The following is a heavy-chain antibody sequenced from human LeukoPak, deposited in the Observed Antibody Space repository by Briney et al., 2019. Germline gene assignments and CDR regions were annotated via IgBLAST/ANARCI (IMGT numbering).Heavy chain of an antibody. CDR1: GYTLTELS. Sequence: ASVKVSCKVSGYTLTELSMHWVRQAPGKGLEWMGGFDPEDGETIYAQKFQGRVTMTEDTSTDTAYMELSSPRSEDTAVYYCATRHGAKGPVVVPAATADDAFDIWGQGTMVTVSS. V-gene: IGHV1-24*01. CDR2: FDPEDGET. CDR3: ATRHGAKGPVVVPAATADDAFDI. D-gene: IGHD2-2*01. J-gene: IGHJ3*02.